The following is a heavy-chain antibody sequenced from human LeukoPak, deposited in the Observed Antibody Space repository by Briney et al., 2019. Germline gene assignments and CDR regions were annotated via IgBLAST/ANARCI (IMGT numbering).Heavy chain of an antibody. CDR1: GYTFTGYY. D-gene: IGHD1-1*01. V-gene: IGHV1-2*02. CDR2: INPNSGGT. Sequence: GASVKVSCKASGYTFTGYYMHWVRQAPGQGLEWMGWINPNSGGTNYAQKFQGRVTTTRDTSISTAYMELSRLRPDDTAVYYCAVQLEMGDWLDPWGQGTLVTVSS. CDR3: AVQLEMGDWLDP. J-gene: IGHJ5*02.